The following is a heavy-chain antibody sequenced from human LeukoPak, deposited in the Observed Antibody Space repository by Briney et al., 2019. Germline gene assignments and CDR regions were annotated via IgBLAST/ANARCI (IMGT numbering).Heavy chain of an antibody. Sequence: GGSLRLSCAAFGFTVSSNYMSWVRQAPGKGLEWVSVIYSGGSTYYADSVKGRFTISRDTSKNTLYLQMNSLRAENTAVYYCATTVTTWGVFDYWGQGTLVTVSS. V-gene: IGHV3-53*01. CDR1: GFTVSSNY. J-gene: IGHJ4*02. CDR3: ATTVTTWGVFDY. D-gene: IGHD4-17*01. CDR2: IYSGGST.